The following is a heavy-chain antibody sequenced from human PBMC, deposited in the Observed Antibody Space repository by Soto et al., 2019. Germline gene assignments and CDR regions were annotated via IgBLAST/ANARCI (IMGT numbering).Heavy chain of an antibody. CDR3: ALSGSYYPLSWYFDL. CDR1: GFTFSSYW. V-gene: IGHV3-74*01. CDR2: INSDGSST. D-gene: IGHD1-26*01. J-gene: IGHJ2*01. Sequence: EVQLVESGGGLVQPGGSLRLSCAASGFTFSSYWMHWVRQAPGKGLVWVSRINSDGSSTSYADSVKGRFTISRDNAKNTLYLQMNSLRAEDTAVYYCALSGSYYPLSWYFDLWGRGTLVTVSS.